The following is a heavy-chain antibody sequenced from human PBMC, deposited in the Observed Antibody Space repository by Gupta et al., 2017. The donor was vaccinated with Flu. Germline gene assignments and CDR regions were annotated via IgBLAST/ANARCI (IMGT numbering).Heavy chain of an antibody. Sequence: QVQLVQSGAEVKKPGSLVKVSCKASGVTFSTYAINWVRQAPGKGLEWRGGIIPVFGPTIYAHKFQGRVTITADESTSTAYMKISSLRSEDTAVYYGARKGGGHCSGGSCYSFDFWGQGTLVTVSS. J-gene: IGHJ4*02. CDR2: IIPVFGPT. D-gene: IGHD2-15*01. CDR3: ARKGGGHCSGGSCYSFDF. V-gene: IGHV1-69*01. CDR1: GVTFSTYA.